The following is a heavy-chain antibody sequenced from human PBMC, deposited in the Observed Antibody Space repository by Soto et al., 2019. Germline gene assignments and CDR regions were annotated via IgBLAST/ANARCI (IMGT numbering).Heavy chain of an antibody. CDR2: FDPEDGET. CDR3: VTAILTGYPIGY. J-gene: IGHJ4*02. D-gene: IGHD3-9*01. V-gene: IGHV1-24*01. CDR1: GYTLTELS. Sequence: ASVKVSCKVSGYTLTELSMHWVRQAPGKGLEWMGGFDPEDGETIYAQKFQGRVTMTEDTSTDTAYMELSSLRSEDTAVYYCVTAILTGYPIGYWGQGTLVTVSS.